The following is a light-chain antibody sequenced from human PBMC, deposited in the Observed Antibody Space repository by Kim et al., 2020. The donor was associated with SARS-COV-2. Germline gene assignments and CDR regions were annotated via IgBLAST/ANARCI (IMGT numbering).Light chain of an antibody. V-gene: IGLV3-21*04. CDR3: QVWGSSSV. Sequence: SYELTQPPSVSVAPGKTARITCGGNNIGSKSVHWYQQKPGQAPVLVIYYDSDRPSGIPERFSGSNSGNTATLTISRVEAGDEADYYCQVWGSSSVFVTGT. J-gene: IGLJ1*01. CDR2: YDS. CDR1: NIGSKS.